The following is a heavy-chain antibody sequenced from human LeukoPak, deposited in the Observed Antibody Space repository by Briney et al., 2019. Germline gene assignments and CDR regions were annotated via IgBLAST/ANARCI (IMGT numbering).Heavy chain of an antibody. CDR2: INPKSGGT. Sequence: ASVKVSCKASEYTFTDYYIHWVRQAPGQGLEWMGWINPKSGGTNYAQKFQGRVTMTGDTSITTAYMELSRLTSDDTAVYYCARDLGRGVHLANYQFYMDVWGEGTTVTVSS. CDR1: EYTFTDYY. CDR3: ARDLGRGVHLANYQFYMDV. D-gene: IGHD1-1*01. J-gene: IGHJ6*03. V-gene: IGHV1-2*02.